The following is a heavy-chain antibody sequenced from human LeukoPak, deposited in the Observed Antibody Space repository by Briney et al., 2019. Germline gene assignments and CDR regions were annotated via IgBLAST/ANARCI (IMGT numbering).Heavy chain of an antibody. CDR3: ASFKLYGVDV. CDR2: INHSGST. Sequence: SETLSLTCAVYGGSFSGYYWSWIRQPPGKGLEWIGEINHSGSTNYNPSLKSRVTISVDTSKNQFSLKLSSVTAADTAVYYCASFKLYGVDVWGQGTTVTVSS. J-gene: IGHJ6*02. CDR1: GGSFSGYY. V-gene: IGHV4-34*01. D-gene: IGHD1-1*01.